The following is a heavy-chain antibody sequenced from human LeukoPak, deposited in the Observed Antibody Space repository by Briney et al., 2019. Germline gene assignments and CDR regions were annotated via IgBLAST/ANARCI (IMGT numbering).Heavy chain of an antibody. J-gene: IGHJ4*02. CDR3: AREANTAFDY. CDR2: MNYDGTST. D-gene: IGHD2/OR15-2a*01. CDR1: GFTFGSCW. Sequence: PGGSLRLSCVASGFTFGSCWMHWVRQAPGKGPVWVSRMNYDGTSTTYADSVKGRFTVSRDNGKKTVSLQINSLRPDDTAVYYCAREANTAFDYWGQGTLVTVSS. V-gene: IGHV3-74*01.